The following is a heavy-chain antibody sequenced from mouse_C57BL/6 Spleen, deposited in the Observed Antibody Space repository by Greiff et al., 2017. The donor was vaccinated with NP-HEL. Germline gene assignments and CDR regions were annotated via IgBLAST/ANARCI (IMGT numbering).Heavy chain of an antibody. J-gene: IGHJ3*01. Sequence: QVQLQQPGAELVMPGASVKLSCKASGYTFTSYWMHWVKQRPGQGLEWIGEIDPSDSYTNYNQQFKGKSTLTVDKSSSTAYMQLSSLTSEDSAVYYCASLDYYGSSYGFAYWGQGTLVTVSA. CDR3: ASLDYYGSSYGFAY. CDR2: IDPSDSYT. V-gene: IGHV1-69*01. D-gene: IGHD1-1*01. CDR1: GYTFTSYW.